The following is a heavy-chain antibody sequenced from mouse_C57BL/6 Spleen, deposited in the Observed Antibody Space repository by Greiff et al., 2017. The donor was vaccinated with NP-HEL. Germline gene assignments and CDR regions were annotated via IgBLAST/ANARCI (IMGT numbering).Heavy chain of an antibody. Sequence: EVQLQQSGPVLVKPGASVKMSCKASGYTFTDYYMNWVKQSHGKSLEWIGVINPYNGGTSYNQKFKGKATLTVDKSSSTAYMELNSLTSEDSAVYYCAPLRDYAMDYWGQGTSVTVSS. CDR3: APLRDYAMDY. CDR2: INPYNGGT. V-gene: IGHV1-19*01. J-gene: IGHJ4*01. CDR1: GYTFTDYY.